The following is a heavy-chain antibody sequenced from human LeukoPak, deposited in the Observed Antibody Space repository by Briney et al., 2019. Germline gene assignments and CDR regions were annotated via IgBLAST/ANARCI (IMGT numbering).Heavy chain of an antibody. CDR3: ATERADYGSVY. J-gene: IGHJ4*02. CDR1: GGTFSNYA. D-gene: IGHD3-10*01. CDR2: FDPEDGET. Sequence: ASVKVSCKASGGTFSNYAISWVRQAPGKGLEWMGGFDPEDGETIYAQKFQGRVTMTEDTSTDTAYMELSSLRSEDTAVYYCATERADYGSVYWGQGTLVTVSS. V-gene: IGHV1-24*01.